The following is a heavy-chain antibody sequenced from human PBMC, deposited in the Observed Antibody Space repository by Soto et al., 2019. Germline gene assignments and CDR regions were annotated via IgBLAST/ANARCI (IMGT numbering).Heavy chain of an antibody. CDR2: ISYDGSNK. CDR3: AKDRERSGPFDP. V-gene: IGHV3-30*18. Sequence: QVQLVESGGGVVQPGRSLRLSCAASGFTFSSYGMHWVRQAPGKGLEWVAVISYDGSNKYYADSVKGRFTISRDNSKNTLYLQMNSLRAEDTAVYYCAKDRERSGPFDPWGQGTLVPVSS. CDR1: GFTFSSYG. D-gene: IGHD5-12*01. J-gene: IGHJ5*02.